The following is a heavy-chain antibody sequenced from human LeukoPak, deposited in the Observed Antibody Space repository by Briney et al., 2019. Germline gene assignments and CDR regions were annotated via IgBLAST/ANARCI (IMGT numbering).Heavy chain of an antibody. CDR2: IIPILGIA. Sequence: ASVKVSCKASGGTFSSYAISWVRQAPGQGLEWTGRIIPILGIANYAQKFQGRVTITADKSTSTAYMELSSLRSEDTAVYYCARELTGTPDWFDPWGQGTLVTVSS. D-gene: IGHD1-20*01. CDR3: ARELTGTPDWFDP. CDR1: GGTFSSYA. V-gene: IGHV1-69*04. J-gene: IGHJ5*02.